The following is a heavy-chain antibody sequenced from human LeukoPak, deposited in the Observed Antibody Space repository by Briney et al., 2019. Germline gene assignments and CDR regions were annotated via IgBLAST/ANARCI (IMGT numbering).Heavy chain of an antibody. Sequence: PGGSLRLSCSASGFTFSNYAIHWVRQAPGKGLEYVSTISNNGDNTNYADSVEGRFTISRDNSKNTLYLQMSGMRPEDTAVYYCVNSAGSWYGYFDYWGQGTLVTVSS. D-gene: IGHD6-13*01. J-gene: IGHJ4*02. CDR3: VNSAGSWYGYFDY. V-gene: IGHV3-64D*06. CDR1: GFTFSNYA. CDR2: ISNNGDNT.